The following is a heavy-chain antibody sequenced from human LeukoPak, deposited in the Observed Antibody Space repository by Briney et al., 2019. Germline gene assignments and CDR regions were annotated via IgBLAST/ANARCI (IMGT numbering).Heavy chain of an antibody. CDR1: GFTFSSYA. V-gene: IGHV3-33*08. CDR3: AGYSYAHNTFDI. J-gene: IGHJ3*02. D-gene: IGHD3-16*01. CDR2: IWNDGDNK. Sequence: GGSLRLSCAASGFTFSSYAMSWVRQAPGKGLEWVAVIWNDGDNKYYADSVKGRFTISRDNSKNTLFLQMNSLRAEDTAVYYCAGYSYAHNTFDIWGQGTMVTVSS.